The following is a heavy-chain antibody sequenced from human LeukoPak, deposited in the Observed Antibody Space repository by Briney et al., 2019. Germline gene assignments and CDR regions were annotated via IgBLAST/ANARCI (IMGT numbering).Heavy chain of an antibody. CDR3: ARAIVRVFD. CDR2: INHSGST. J-gene: IGHJ4*02. D-gene: IGHD2/OR15-2a*01. CDR1: GGSFSGYY. Sequence: NPSETLSLTCAVYGGSFSGYYWSWIRQPPGKGLEWIGEINHSGSTNYNPSLKSRVTTSVDTSKNQFSLKLSSVTAADTAVYYCARAIVRVFDWGQGTLVTVSS. V-gene: IGHV4-34*01.